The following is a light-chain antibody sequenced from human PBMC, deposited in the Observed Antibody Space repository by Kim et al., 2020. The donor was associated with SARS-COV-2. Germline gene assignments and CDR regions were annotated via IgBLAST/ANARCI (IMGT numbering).Light chain of an antibody. CDR2: EVT. J-gene: IGLJ3*02. V-gene: IGLV2-8*01. CDR1: SSDVGVYNY. CDR3: SSYAGSYTWV. Sequence: QSALTQPASASGSPGQSFTISCTGTSSDVGVYNYVSWYQQHPGKAPKLMIYEVTKRPSGVPDRFSGSKSGNTASLTVSGLQAEDEADYYCSSYAGSYTWVFGGGTQLTVL.